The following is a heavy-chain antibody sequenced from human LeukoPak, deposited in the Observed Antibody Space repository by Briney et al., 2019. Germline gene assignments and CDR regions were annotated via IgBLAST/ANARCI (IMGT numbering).Heavy chain of an antibody. V-gene: IGHV1-69*05. CDR2: IIPICGTA. Sequence: ASVKVSCKASGGTFTSYAISWVRQAPGQGLEWMGGIIPICGTANYAQKFQGRVTITTDESTSTAYMELSSLRSEDTAVCHWERAAEATTTADWFDPWDQATLVTAS. D-gene: IGHD1-26*01. CDR3: ERAAEATTTADWFDP. CDR1: GGTFTSYA. J-gene: IGHJ5*02.